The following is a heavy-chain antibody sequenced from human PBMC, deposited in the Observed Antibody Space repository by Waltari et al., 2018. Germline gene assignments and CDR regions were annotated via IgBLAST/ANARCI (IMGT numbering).Heavy chain of an antibody. CDR3: ARDLRASIIVVVPAAMGY. CDR2: IISSSSYI. J-gene: IGHJ4*02. Sequence: EVQLVESGGGLVKPGGSLRLSCAASGFTFSSYSMNWVRQAPGKGLEWVSSIISSSSYIYYADSVKGRFTISRDNAKNSLYLQMNSLRAEDTAVYYCARDLRASIIVVVPAAMGYWGQGTLVTVSS. CDR1: GFTFSSYS. V-gene: IGHV3-21*01. D-gene: IGHD2-2*01.